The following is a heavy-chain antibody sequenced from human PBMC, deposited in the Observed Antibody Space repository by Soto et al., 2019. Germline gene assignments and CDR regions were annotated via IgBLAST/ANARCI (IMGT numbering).Heavy chain of an antibody. CDR3: ARVGYRYSYAAYYYYGMDV. Sequence: QVQLVESGGGVVQPGRSLRLSCAASGFTFSSYGMHWVRQAPGKGLEWVAVISYDGSNKYYADSVKGRFTISRDNSKNTRYLQMNSLRAEDTAVYYCARVGYRYSYAAYYYYGMDVWGQGTTVTVSS. J-gene: IGHJ6*02. CDR2: ISYDGSNK. D-gene: IGHD5-18*01. CDR1: GFTFSSYG. V-gene: IGHV3-30*03.